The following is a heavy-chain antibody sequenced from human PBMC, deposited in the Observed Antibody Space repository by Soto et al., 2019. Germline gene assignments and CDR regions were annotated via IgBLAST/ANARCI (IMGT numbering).Heavy chain of an antibody. CDR3: ARTPSGSDYGMDV. V-gene: IGHV3-33*01. J-gene: IGHJ6*02. Sequence: QVQLVESGGGVVQPGRSLRLSCAASGFTFSSYGMHWVRQAPGKGLEWVAVIWYDGTIKYYSDSVKGRFSISRDNSKNTLYLQMYSLRVEDTAVYYCARTPSGSDYGMDVWGQGTTVIVSS. CDR1: GFTFSSYG. CDR2: IWYDGTIK. D-gene: IGHD3-10*01.